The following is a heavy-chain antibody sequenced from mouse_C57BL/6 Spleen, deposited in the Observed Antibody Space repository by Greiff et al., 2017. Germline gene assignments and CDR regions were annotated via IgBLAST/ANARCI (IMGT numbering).Heavy chain of an antibody. CDR3: ARDGEITTVVDAMDY. CDR2: LSYDGSN. J-gene: IGHJ4*01. D-gene: IGHD1-1*01. V-gene: IGHV3-6*01. Sequence: EVQLVESGPGLVKPSQSLSLTCSVTGYSITSGYYWNWIRQFPGNKLEWMGYLSYDGSNNYNPSLKNRISITRDTSKNQFFLKFNSVTTEDTATYYCARDGEITTVVDAMDYWGQGTSVTVSS. CDR1: GYSITSGYY.